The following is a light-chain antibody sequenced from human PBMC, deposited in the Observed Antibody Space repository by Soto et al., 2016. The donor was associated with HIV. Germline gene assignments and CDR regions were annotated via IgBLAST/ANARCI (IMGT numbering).Light chain of an antibody. J-gene: IGKJ1*01. CDR1: QSVSRF. CDR3: QQSSTIPWT. V-gene: IGKV1-39*01. CDR2: AAS. Sequence: DIQMTQSPSSLSAFVGDRVTITCRAGQSVSRFLNWYQQKAGKAPKLLIYAASRLESGVPSRFSGSGSGTDFTLTISRLQRDDFATYYCQQSSTIPWTFGPRDQG.